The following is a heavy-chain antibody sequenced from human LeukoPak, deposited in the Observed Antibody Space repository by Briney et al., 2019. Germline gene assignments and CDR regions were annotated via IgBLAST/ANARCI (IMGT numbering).Heavy chain of an antibody. CDR1: GGSFSGYY. J-gene: IGHJ6*03. D-gene: IGHD3-3*01. CDR2: INHSGST. CDR3: ARGRAITIFNYYYMDV. V-gene: IGHV4-34*01. Sequence: SETLSLTCAVYGGSFSGYYWSWIRQPPGKGLEWIGEINHSGSTNYNPSLKSRVTISVDTSKNQFSLKLSSVTAADTAVYYCARGRAITIFNYYYMDVWGKGTTVTVSS.